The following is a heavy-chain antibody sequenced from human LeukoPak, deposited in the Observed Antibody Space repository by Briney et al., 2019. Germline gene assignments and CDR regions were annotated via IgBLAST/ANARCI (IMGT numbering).Heavy chain of an antibody. J-gene: IGHJ4*02. D-gene: IGHD1-26*01. Sequence: ASVKVSCKASGCSFTAYYMHWVRQAPGQGLEWMGWINPKSGGTNYAQRFQGRVAMTRDTSITTAYMEVSRLRSDDTAVYFCAREYSGSYRFDYWGQGTLVTVSS. CDR1: GCSFTAYY. V-gene: IGHV1-2*02. CDR3: AREYSGSYRFDY. CDR2: INPKSGGT.